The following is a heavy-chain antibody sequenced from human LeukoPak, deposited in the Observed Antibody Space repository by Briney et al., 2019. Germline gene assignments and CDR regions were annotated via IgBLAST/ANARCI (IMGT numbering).Heavy chain of an antibody. CDR3: ARVSPTGGLAY. CDR2: IHYSGST. Sequence: PSETLSLTCSVSGGSISSGDYYWSWIRQPPGKGLEWIGYIHYSGSTYYNPSLKSRVTISIDTSKNQFSLKVNSVTPTDAAVYYCARVSPTGGLAYWGQGTLVTVSS. V-gene: IGHV4-30-4*02. CDR1: GGSISSGDYY. J-gene: IGHJ4*02. D-gene: IGHD1-1*01.